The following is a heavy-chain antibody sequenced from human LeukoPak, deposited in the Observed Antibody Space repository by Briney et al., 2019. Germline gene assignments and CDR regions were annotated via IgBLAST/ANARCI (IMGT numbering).Heavy chain of an antibody. V-gene: IGHV3-30*02. CDR3: ATYYGANHGAFDI. CDR1: GFTFISYS. J-gene: IGHJ3*02. D-gene: IGHD3-22*01. Sequence: GGSLRLSCAASGFTFISYSIHWVRQAPGKGLEWVAFIRYDGSNKYYADSVKGRFTISRDKSKNTLYLQMNSLRAEDTAVYYCATYYGANHGAFDIWGQGTMVTVSS. CDR2: IRYDGSNK.